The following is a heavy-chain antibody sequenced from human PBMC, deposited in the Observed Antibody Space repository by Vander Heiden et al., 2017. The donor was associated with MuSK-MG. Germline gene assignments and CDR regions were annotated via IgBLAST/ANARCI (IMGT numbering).Heavy chain of an antibody. CDR2: IIPIFGTA. J-gene: IGHJ6*03. V-gene: IGHV1-69*01. Sequence: CKASGGTFSSYAISWVRQAPGQGLEWMGGIIPIFGTANYAQKFQGRVTITADESTSTAYMELSSLRSEDTAVYYCTRGGVDIVVVPARWSYMDVWGKGTTVTVSS. CDR3: TRGGVDIVVVPARWSYMDV. D-gene: IGHD2-2*01. CDR1: GGTFSSYA.